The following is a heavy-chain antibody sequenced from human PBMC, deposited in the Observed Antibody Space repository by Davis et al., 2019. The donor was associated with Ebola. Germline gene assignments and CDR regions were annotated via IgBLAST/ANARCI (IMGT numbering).Heavy chain of an antibody. CDR2: ISSSSSYT. Sequence: GGSLRLSCAASGFTFSDYYMSWIRQAPGKGLEWVSYISSSSSYTNYADSVKGRFTISRDNAKNSLYLQMNSLRAEDTAVYYCARAPYGVYVGNYYYYYGMDVWGQGTTVTVSS. CDR1: GFTFSDYY. V-gene: IGHV3-11*05. D-gene: IGHD4-17*01. J-gene: IGHJ6*02. CDR3: ARAPYGVYVGNYYYYYGMDV.